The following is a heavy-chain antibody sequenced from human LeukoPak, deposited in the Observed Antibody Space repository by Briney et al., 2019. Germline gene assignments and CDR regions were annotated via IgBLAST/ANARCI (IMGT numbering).Heavy chain of an antibody. J-gene: IGHJ4*02. CDR2: IYHGGST. Sequence: PSQTLSLTCAVSGGSISSGGYSWSWIRQPPGTGLEWIGYIYHGGSTYYNPSLKSRVTISVDRSKNQFSLKLSSVTAADTAVYYCARVVSSREGSYYFDYWGQGTLVTVSS. CDR3: ARVVSSREGSYYFDY. D-gene: IGHD3-16*02. V-gene: IGHV4-30-2*01. CDR1: GGSISSGGYS.